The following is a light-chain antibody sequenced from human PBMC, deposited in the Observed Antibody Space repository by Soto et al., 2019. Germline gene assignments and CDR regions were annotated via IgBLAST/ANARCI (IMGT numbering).Light chain of an antibody. CDR1: QSVSSNY. J-gene: IGKJ1*01. CDR2: DAS. Sequence: EVVLTQSPGTLSLSPGDRATLSCRASQSVSSNYLAWYQQRPGQAPRLLIYDASSRATGVPDRFSGSGSGTDFTLTISRLEPEDFAVYYCHQYGGSPGTLGQGTKVDI. V-gene: IGKV3-20*01. CDR3: HQYGGSPGT.